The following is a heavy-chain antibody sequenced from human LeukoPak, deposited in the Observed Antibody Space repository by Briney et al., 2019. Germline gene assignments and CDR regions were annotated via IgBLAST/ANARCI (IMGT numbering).Heavy chain of an antibody. Sequence: ASVKVSCKTSGYTFINYYIHWVRQAHGRGLEWMGRISPNNGDTSYAQNYPQNFQGRVAMTRDTSISTAYMELSRLRSDDTAVYNCARDLSSTANLEFDYWGQGTLFTVSS. J-gene: IGHJ4*02. CDR2: ISPNNGDT. CDR1: GYTFINYY. CDR3: ARDLSSTANLEFDY. V-gene: IGHV1-2*06. D-gene: IGHD2/OR15-2a*01.